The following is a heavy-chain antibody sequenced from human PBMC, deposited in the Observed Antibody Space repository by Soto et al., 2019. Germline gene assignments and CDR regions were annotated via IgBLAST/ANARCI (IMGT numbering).Heavy chain of an antibody. CDR3: ARAPWFGELFYGMDV. CDR1: GGTFCSYA. Sequence: QVQLVQSGAEVQKPGSSVKVSCKASGGTFCSYAITWVRQAPGQGLEWMGGIIPIFGTANYAQKFQGRVTITADESTSTAYMELSSLRSEDTAVYYCARAPWFGELFYGMDVWGQGTTVTVSS. V-gene: IGHV1-69*01. D-gene: IGHD3-10*01. J-gene: IGHJ6*02. CDR2: IIPIFGTA.